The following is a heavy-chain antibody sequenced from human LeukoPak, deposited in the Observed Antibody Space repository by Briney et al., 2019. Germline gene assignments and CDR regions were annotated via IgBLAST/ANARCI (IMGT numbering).Heavy chain of an antibody. CDR1: GGSFSGYY. D-gene: IGHD3-16*02. CDR2: INHSGST. V-gene: IGHV4-34*01. CDR3: ARNPIGDYIWGSYRFFAFDI. J-gene: IGHJ3*02. Sequence: PSETLSLTCAVYGGSFSGYYWSWIRQPPGKGLEWIGEINHSGSTNYNPSLKSRVTISVDTSKNQFSLKLSSVTAADTAVYYCARNPIGDYIWGSYRFFAFDIWGQGTMVTVSS.